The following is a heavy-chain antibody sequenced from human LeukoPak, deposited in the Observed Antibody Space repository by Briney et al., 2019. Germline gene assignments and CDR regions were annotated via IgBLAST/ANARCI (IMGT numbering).Heavy chain of an antibody. CDR3: ATRSSNRWYYFDY. Sequence: SETLSLTCTVSGGSISSYYWSWIRQPPGRELEWIGYVNYTGSTNYNPSLKSRVTISVDTSKNQFSLNLSSVTAADTAVYYCATRSSNRWYYFDYWGQGTLVTVSS. CDR2: VNYTGST. CDR1: GGSISSYY. J-gene: IGHJ4*02. V-gene: IGHV4-59*08. D-gene: IGHD6-13*01.